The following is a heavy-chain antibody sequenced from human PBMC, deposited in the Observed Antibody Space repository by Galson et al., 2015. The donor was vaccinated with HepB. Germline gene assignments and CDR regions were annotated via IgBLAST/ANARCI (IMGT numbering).Heavy chain of an antibody. CDR3: VRSSGYSRTWYAGPADFDY. Sequence: SLRLSCAASGFTFSNFNMNWVRQAPGKGLEWVSSTTSTSRYVYYAGSVKGRFAISRDKAKNSLYLRMNSLRAEDTAVYYCVRSSGYSRTWYAGPADFDYWGQGILVTVSS. CDR1: GFTFSNFN. CDR2: TTSTSRYV. D-gene: IGHD6-13*01. J-gene: IGHJ4*02. V-gene: IGHV3-21*01.